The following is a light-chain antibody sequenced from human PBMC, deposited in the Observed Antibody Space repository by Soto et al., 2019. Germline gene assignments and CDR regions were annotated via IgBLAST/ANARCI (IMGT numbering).Light chain of an antibody. J-gene: IGLJ1*01. V-gene: IGLV2-23*01. CDR2: XXX. CDR1: SSDVGSYNL. Sequence: QAVVTQPASVSGSPGQSITISCTGTSSDVGSYNLVSWYQQHPGKAPKLMIXXXXXXXXGVSNRFSGSKSGNTASLTISGXXXXXXXXXXCCSYAGSSTYVFGTGTKLTVL. CDR3: CSYAGSSTYV.